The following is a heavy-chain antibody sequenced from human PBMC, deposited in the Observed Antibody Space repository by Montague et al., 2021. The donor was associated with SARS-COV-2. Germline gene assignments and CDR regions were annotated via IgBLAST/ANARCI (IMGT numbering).Heavy chain of an antibody. J-gene: IGHJ6*02. CDR2: IKQDGSEK. D-gene: IGHD3-9*01. Sequence: SLRLSCAASGFTFSSYWMNWVRQAPGKGLEWVANIKQDGSEKYFVDSVEGRFTISRDNAQNSLYLQMNSLRAEDTAVYYCAREDYDILTGYYSPYYYYGMDVWGQGTTVTVSS. V-gene: IGHV3-7*01. CDR3: AREDYDILTGYYSPYYYYGMDV. CDR1: GFTFSSYW.